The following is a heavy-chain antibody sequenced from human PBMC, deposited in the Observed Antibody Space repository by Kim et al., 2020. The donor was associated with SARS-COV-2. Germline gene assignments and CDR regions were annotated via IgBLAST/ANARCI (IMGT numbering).Heavy chain of an antibody. CDR3: ARGPRGHCSGSSCFLFAY. D-gene: IGHD2-15*01. CDR1: GASISSGGYN. Sequence: SETLSLNCTVSGASISSGGYNWNWIRQRPGKGLEWIGYIYYDGNTYYSPSLKSRVAISLDTSENQFSLNLNSVTAADTAVYYCARGPRGHCSGSSCFLFAYWGQGTLVTVSS. V-gene: IGHV4-31*03. CDR2: IYYDGNT. J-gene: IGHJ4*02.